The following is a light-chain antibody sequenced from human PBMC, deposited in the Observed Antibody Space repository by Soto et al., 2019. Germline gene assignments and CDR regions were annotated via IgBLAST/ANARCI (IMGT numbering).Light chain of an antibody. CDR3: QQYNYWPPIT. V-gene: IGKV3-15*01. J-gene: IGKJ5*01. CDR2: GAS. CDR1: QSVSSN. Sequence: EIVMGQSPATLSVSPGETTTLSCRASQSVSSNLAWYQKKPGQAPRLLIFGASTRATGIPARFSGSGSGTELTLTISSLQPEDFAVYYCQQYNYWPPITFGQGTRLEIK.